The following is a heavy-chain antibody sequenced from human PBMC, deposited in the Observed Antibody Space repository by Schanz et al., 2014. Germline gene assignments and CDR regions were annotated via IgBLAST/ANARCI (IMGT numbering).Heavy chain of an antibody. CDR2: MNSKTGNT. CDR1: GYTFTSYD. D-gene: IGHD3-16*01. V-gene: IGHV1-8*01. J-gene: IGHJ4*02. Sequence: QVQLVQSGVEVKKPGASVKVSCKASGYTFTSYDINWVRQATGQGLEWMGWMNSKTGNTGYAQRFQGRVTMTRNTSITTAYLELSSLRSGDTAVYYCTKGRTFGRWGQGTLVTDSS. CDR3: TKGRTFGR.